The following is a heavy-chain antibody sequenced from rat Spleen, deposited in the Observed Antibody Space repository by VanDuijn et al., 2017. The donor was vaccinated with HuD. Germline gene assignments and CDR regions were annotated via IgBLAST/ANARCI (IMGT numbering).Heavy chain of an antibody. J-gene: IGHJ2*01. D-gene: IGHD4-3*01. CDR3: ARGVADY. Sequence: EVQLVESGGGLVQPGRSLKLSCAASGFTFSDYYMAWIRQAPGRGLEWVASITHGGNTISYPDSVKGRFTISRDDAQSTLYLQMNSLRSDDTATYYCARGVADYWGQGVMVTVSS. V-gene: IGHV5-22*01. CDR1: GFTFSDYY. CDR2: ITHGGNTI.